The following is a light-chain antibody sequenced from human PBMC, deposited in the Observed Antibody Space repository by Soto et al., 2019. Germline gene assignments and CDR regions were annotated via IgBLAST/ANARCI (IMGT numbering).Light chain of an antibody. V-gene: IGLV2-14*01. Sequence: QSVLTQPASMSGSPGQSITISCTGTRTDVGGYNFVSWYQQHPGKAPKLIIYEVSNRPSGVSNRFSGSKSDNTASLTISGLQAEDEADYYCCSYVSGKTYVFGTGTKVTVL. CDR3: CSYVSGKTYV. CDR1: RTDVGGYNF. CDR2: EVS. J-gene: IGLJ1*01.